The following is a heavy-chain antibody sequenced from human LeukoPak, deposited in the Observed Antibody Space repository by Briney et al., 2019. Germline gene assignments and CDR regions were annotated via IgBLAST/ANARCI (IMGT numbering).Heavy chain of an antibody. CDR3: AGARYCSSTSCYFWFDP. J-gene: IGHJ5*02. CDR2: IIPIFGTA. V-gene: IGHV1-69*01. D-gene: IGHD2-2*01. CDR1: GGTFSSYA. Sequence: GASVKVSCKASGGTFSSYAISWVRQAPGQGLEWMGGIIPIFGTANYAQKFQGRVTITADESTSTAYMELSSLRSEDTAVYYCAGARYCSSTSCYFWFDPWGQGTLVTVSS.